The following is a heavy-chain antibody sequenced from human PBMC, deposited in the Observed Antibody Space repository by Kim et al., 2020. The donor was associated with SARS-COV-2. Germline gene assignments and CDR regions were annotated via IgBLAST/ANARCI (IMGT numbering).Heavy chain of an antibody. CDR2: IKQDGSEK. Sequence: GGSLRLSCAASGFTFSSYWMSWVRQAPGKGLEWVANIKQDGSEKYYVDSVKGRFTISRDNAKNSLYLQMNSLRAEDTAVYYCARGRGTYSYGIPYYFDYWGQGTLVTVSS. CDR1: GFTFSSYW. V-gene: IGHV3-7*01. CDR3: ARGRGTYSYGIPYYFDY. J-gene: IGHJ4*02. D-gene: IGHD5-18*01.